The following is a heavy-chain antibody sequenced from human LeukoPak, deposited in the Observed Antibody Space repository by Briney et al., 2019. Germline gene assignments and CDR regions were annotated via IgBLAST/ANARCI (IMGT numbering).Heavy chain of an antibody. V-gene: IGHV1-69*04. Sequence: SVKVSCKASGGTFSSYAISWVRQAPGQGLEWMGRIIPILGIANYAQKFQGRVTITADKSTSTAYMELSSLRSEDTAVYYCARVPIASPEAYYFDYWGQGTLVTVSS. D-gene: IGHD1-14*01. J-gene: IGHJ4*02. CDR1: GGTFSSYA. CDR3: ARVPIASPEAYYFDY. CDR2: IIPILGIA.